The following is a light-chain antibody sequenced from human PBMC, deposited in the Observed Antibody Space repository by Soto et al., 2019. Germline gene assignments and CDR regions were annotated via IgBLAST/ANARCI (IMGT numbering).Light chain of an antibody. Sequence: DGQMTHSRGSLSASVGDTVTITCRASQIISTYLNWFQQKPGKAPKLLIYSASSLLSGVPSRFSGSGSGTDFTLTISSLQPEDFATYYCQQTYSIPITFGQGTRLEI. V-gene: IGKV1-39*01. J-gene: IGKJ5*01. CDR3: QQTYSIPIT. CDR2: SAS. CDR1: QIISTY.